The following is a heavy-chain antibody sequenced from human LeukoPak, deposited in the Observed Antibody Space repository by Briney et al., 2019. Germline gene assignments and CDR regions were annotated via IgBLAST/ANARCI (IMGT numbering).Heavy chain of an antibody. V-gene: IGHV3-15*07. CDR3: TTDSAVYYYYDSSGSDFDY. D-gene: IGHD3-22*01. CDR2: IKSKTDGGTT. CDR1: GFSSSNAW. Sequence: GGSLRLSCAASGFSSSNAWMNWVRQAPGKGLEWVGRIKSKTDGGTTDYAAPVKGRFTISRDDSKNTLYLQMNSLKTEDTAVYYCTTDSAVYYYYDSSGSDFDYWGQGTLVTVSS. J-gene: IGHJ4*02.